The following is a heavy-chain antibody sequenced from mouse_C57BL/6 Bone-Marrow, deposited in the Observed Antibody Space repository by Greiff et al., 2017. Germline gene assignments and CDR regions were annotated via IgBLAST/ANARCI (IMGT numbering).Heavy chain of an antibody. J-gene: IGHJ3*01. CDR1: GYTFTSYW. D-gene: IGHD3-3*01. CDR2: IHPSDSDT. V-gene: IGHV1-74*01. CDR3: AIWGRWTAY. Sequence: VQLQQPGAELVKPGASVPVSCKASGYTFTSYWMHWVKQRPGQGLEWIGRIHPSDSDTNYNQKFKGKATLTVDKSSSTAYMQLSSRTSEDAAVYYCAIWGRWTAYWGQGTLVTVSA.